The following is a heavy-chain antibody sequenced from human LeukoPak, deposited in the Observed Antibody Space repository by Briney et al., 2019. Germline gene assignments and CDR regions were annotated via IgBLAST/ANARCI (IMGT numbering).Heavy chain of an antibody. Sequence: PGGSLRLSCAASGFTFSSYGMHWVRQAPGKGLEWVAFIRYDGSNKYYADSVKGRFTISRDNSKNTLYLQMNRLRAEDTAVYYCAKDLGGSYFLIDYWGQGTLVTVSS. CDR3: AKDLGGSYFLIDY. CDR2: IRYDGSNK. D-gene: IGHD1-26*01. J-gene: IGHJ4*02. CDR1: GFTFSSYG. V-gene: IGHV3-30*02.